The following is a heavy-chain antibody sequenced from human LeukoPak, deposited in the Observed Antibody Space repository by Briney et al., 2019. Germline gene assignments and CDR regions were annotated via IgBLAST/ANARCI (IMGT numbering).Heavy chain of an antibody. Sequence: ASVKVSCKASRYTFTSYDINWVRQATGQGLEWMGWMNPNSGNTGYAQKFQGRVTMTRNTSISTAYMELSSLRSEDTAVYYCARVGSGWIYYYYGMDVWGQGTTVTVSS. V-gene: IGHV1-8*01. CDR2: MNPNSGNT. D-gene: IGHD6-19*01. CDR3: ARVGSGWIYYYYGMDV. J-gene: IGHJ6*02. CDR1: RYTFTSYD.